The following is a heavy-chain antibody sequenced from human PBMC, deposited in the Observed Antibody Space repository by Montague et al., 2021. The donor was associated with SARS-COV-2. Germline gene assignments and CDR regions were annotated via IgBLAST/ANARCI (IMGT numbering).Heavy chain of an antibody. CDR3: ARERYAFSLSRGSTGFDP. CDR1: GGSFSGYY. D-gene: IGHD3/OR15-3a*01. J-gene: IGHJ5*02. CDR2: IKHSGST. V-gene: IGHV4-34*01. Sequence: SETLSLTCAVYGGSFSGYYWSWIRQPPGKGLEWIGEIKHSGSTNYNPSLKSRVTISVDTSKNQFSLKLSSVTAADTAVYYCARERYAFSLSRGSTGFDPWGQGTLVTVSS.